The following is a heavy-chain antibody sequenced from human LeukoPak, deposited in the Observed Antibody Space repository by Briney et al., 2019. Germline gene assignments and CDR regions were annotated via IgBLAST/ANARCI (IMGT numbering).Heavy chain of an antibody. CDR3: ARESVGAPSDAFDI. J-gene: IGHJ3*02. Sequence: GGSLRLYCAASGFTFSSYWMSWVRQAPGKGLEWVANIKQDGSEKYYVDSVKGRFTISRDNAKNSLYLQMNSLRAEDTAVYYCARESVGAPSDAFDIWGQGTMVTVSS. D-gene: IGHD1-26*01. CDR2: IKQDGSEK. CDR1: GFTFSSYW. V-gene: IGHV3-7*01.